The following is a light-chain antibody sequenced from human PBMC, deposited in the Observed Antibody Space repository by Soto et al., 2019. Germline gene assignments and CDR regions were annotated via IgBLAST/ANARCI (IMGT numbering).Light chain of an antibody. CDR1: QGVSSNY. J-gene: IGKJ1*01. CDR3: QQYGISPWT. CDR2: GAS. Sequence: DIVLTQSPGTLSLSPGEGATLSCRASQGVSSNYLGWYQQRPGQAPRLLIYGASSRATGIPDRFSGSGSGTEFTLTISRLEPEDFAVYYCQQYGISPWTFGQGTKVVIK. V-gene: IGKV3-20*01.